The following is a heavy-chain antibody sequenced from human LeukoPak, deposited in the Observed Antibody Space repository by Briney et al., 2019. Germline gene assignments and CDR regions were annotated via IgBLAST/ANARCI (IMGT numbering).Heavy chain of an antibody. CDR1: GFIFGSYN. Sequence: GGSLRLSCTASGFIFGSYNMNWVRQAPGKGLEWVSYISTTSSPIFYADSVKGRFTISRDNARNSLYLQMNSLRAEDTDVYYCARGGTSGYSSSLHFWGGNYYFDYWGQGTLVTVSS. D-gene: IGHD6-13*01. CDR3: ARGGTSGYSSSLHFWGGNYYFDY. V-gene: IGHV3-48*01. J-gene: IGHJ4*02. CDR2: ISTTSSPI.